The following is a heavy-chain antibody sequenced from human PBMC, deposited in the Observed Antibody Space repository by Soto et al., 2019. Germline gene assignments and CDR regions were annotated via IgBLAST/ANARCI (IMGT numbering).Heavy chain of an antibody. D-gene: IGHD3-10*01. V-gene: IGHV3-23*01. CDR1: GFTFSSYA. J-gene: IGHJ4*02. CDR3: AKSSGYYYGSGSY. Sequence: EVQLLESGGGLVQPGGSLRLSCAASGFTFSSYAMSWVRQAPGKGLEWVSAISGSGGSTYYADSVKGRFTISRHNSKNTLYLQMTSLRAEDTAVYYCAKSSGYYYGSGSYWGQGTLVTVSS. CDR2: ISGSGGST.